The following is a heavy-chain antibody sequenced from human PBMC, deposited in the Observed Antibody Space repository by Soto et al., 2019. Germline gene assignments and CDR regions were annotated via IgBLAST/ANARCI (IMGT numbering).Heavy chain of an antibody. Sequence: GGSLRLSCAASGFTFSSYAMSWVRQAPGKGLEWVSAISGSGGSTYYADSVKGRFTISRGNSKNTLYLQMNSLRAEDKDVYYCAKEISRGWPYYFDYWGQGTLVTVSS. CDR1: GFTFSSYA. V-gene: IGHV3-23*01. CDR2: ISGSGGST. D-gene: IGHD6-19*01. CDR3: AKEISRGWPYYFDY. J-gene: IGHJ4*02.